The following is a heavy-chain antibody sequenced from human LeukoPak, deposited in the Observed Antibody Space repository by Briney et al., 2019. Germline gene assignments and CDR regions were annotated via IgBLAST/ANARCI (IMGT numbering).Heavy chain of an antibody. D-gene: IGHD2-2*01. Sequence: ASVKVSCKAPGGTFSSYAISWVRQAPGQGLEWMGGIIPIFGTANYAQKFQGRVTITTDESTSTAYMELSSLRSEDTAVYYCASGGEIVVVPAASLYYFDYWGQGTLVTVSS. J-gene: IGHJ4*02. CDR2: IIPIFGTA. CDR3: ASGGEIVVVPAASLYYFDY. V-gene: IGHV1-69*05. CDR1: GGTFSSYA.